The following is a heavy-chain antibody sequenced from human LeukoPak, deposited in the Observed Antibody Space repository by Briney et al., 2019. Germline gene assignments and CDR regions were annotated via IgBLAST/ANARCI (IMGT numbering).Heavy chain of an antibody. CDR2: IKAKTNGGTA. CDR1: GSTFSNAW. Sequence: SGGSLRLSCAASGSTFSNAWMSWVRRAPGKGLEWVGRIKAKTNGGTADYTPPVKGRFTISRDDSKNTLYLQMNSLKTEDTAVYYCTTDDIPYYDILTGYYTFNYWGQGTLVTVSS. J-gene: IGHJ4*02. CDR3: TTDDIPYYDILTGYYTFNY. D-gene: IGHD3-9*01. V-gene: IGHV3-15*01.